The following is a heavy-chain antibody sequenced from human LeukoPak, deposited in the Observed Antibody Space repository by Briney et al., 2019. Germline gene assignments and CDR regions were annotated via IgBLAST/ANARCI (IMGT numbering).Heavy chain of an antibody. J-gene: IGHJ5*02. CDR3: ARTYCGGDCYSSRGWFDT. D-gene: IGHD2-21*02. CDR1: GFTFSSYE. Sequence: GGSLRLSCAASGFTFSSYEMNWVRQAPGKGLEWVPTISGPGSSTYSADSVKGRFTISRDNSKNTLYLQMHSLRSEDTAVYYCARTYCGGDCYSSRGWFDTWGQGTLVTVSS. V-gene: IGHV3-23*01. CDR2: ISGPGSST.